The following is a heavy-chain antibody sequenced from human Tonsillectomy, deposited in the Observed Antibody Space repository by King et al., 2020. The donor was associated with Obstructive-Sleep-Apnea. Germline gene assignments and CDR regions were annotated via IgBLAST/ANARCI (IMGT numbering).Heavy chain of an antibody. CDR3: AYFDSSGYYSYFDY. D-gene: IGHD3-22*01. J-gene: IGHJ4*02. V-gene: IGHV3-30-3*01. Sequence: VQLVESGGGVVQPGRSLRLSCAASGFTFSSYSMHWVRQAPGKGLEWVALISYDGNKKNYADSVKGRFTISRDNSTSALVLQMNSLRAEDTAVYYCAYFDSSGYYSYFDYWGQGTLVTVSS. CDR1: GFTFSSYS. CDR2: ISYDGNKK.